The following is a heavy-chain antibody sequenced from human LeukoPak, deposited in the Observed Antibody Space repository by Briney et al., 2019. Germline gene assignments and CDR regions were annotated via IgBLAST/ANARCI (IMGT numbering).Heavy chain of an antibody. J-gene: IGHJ6*03. V-gene: IGHV3-23*01. CDR3: AKDLMFGPIAAQTLNYYYYYMDV. CDR2: ISGSGGST. Sequence: PGGSLRLSCAASGFTFSSYAMSWVRQAPGKGLEWVSAISGSGGSTYYADSVKGRFTISRDNSKNTLYLQMNSLRAEDTAVYYCAKDLMFGPIAAQTLNYYYYYMDVWGKGAAVTVSS. CDR1: GFTFSSYA. D-gene: IGHD6-6*01.